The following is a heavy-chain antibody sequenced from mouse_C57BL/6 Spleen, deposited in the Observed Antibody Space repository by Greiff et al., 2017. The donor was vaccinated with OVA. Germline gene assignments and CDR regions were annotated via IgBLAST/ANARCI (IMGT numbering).Heavy chain of an antibody. CDR1: GFTFSDYG. J-gene: IGHJ3*01. Sequence: EVMLVESGGGLVKPGGSLKLSCAASGFTFSDYGMHWVRQAPEKGLEWVAYISSGSSTIYYADTVKGRFTISRDNAKNTLFLQMTSLRSEDTAMYYCAREWYYGSTWFAYWGQGTLVTVSA. D-gene: IGHD1-1*01. CDR2: ISSGSSTI. V-gene: IGHV5-17*01. CDR3: AREWYYGSTWFAY.